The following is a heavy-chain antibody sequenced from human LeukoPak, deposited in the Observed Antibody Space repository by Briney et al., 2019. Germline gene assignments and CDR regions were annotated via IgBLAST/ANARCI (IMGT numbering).Heavy chain of an antibody. CDR1: GGSVSSYY. J-gene: IGHJ6*03. Sequence: SETLSLTCTVSGGSVSSYYWSWVRQPPGKRLEWLGYIYNTGGTNYNPTLNGRVTISVDTSKKQFSLNLSSVTAADTAVYYCARRHHYYYYMDVWGKGTTVTVSS. V-gene: IGHV4-4*09. CDR2: IYNTGGT. CDR3: ARRHHYYYYMDV.